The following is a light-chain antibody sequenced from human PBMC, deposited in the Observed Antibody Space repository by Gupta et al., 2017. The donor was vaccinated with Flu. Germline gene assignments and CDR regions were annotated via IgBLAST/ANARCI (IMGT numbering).Light chain of an antibody. V-gene: IGKV2-40*01. CDR2: TLY. CDR1: QSLLGSNGRNTY. J-gene: IGKJ5*01. Sequence: DMVMTQIPLSLPVTPGEPASISCRSSQSLLGSNGRNTYLDWFLQKPGQPQQLLITTLYYRAEGGPDRFSASGSGTDFTLTISRVEAEDVGVYYCMQRLEFPVTLGQGTRLEI. CDR3: MQRLEFPVT.